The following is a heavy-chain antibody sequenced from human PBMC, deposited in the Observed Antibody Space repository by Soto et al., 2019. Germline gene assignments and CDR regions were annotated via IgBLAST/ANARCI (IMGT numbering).Heavy chain of an antibody. Sequence: QITLKESGPTLVKPTQTLTLTCTFSGFSLSTSGVGVGWSRQPPGKALEWLALIYWDDDERYSPSLRSRLTITKDTSKNQVVLTMTTMDPVDTATYYCAKLVPAAVKFDYWGQGTLVTVSS. CDR1: GFSLSTSGVG. CDR3: AKLVPAAVKFDY. V-gene: IGHV2-5*02. D-gene: IGHD2-2*01. J-gene: IGHJ4*02. CDR2: IYWDDDE.